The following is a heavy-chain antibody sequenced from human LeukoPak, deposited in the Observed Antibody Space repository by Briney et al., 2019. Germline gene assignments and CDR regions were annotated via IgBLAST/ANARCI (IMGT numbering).Heavy chain of an antibody. Sequence: PGGSLRLSCAASGFTFSSYGMHWVRQAPGKGLEWVAVISYDGSNKYYADSVKGRFTISRDNSKNTLYLQMNSLRAEDTAVYYCASSPPGYWGQGTLVTVSS. CDR1: GFTFSSYG. V-gene: IGHV3-30*03. CDR2: ISYDGSNK. CDR3: ASSPPGY. J-gene: IGHJ4*02.